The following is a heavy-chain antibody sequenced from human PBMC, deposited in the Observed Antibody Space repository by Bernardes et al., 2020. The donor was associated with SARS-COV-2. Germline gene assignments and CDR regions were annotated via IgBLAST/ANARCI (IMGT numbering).Heavy chain of an antibody. Sequence: GGSLRLSCAASGFTVSSNYMSWVRQALGKGLEWVSVIYSGGSTYYADSVKGRFTISRDNSKNTLYLQMNSLRAEDTAVYYCARDGGYSSRDDAFDIWGQGTMVTVSS. CDR1: GFTVSSNY. CDR2: IYSGGST. J-gene: IGHJ3*02. D-gene: IGHD6-13*01. V-gene: IGHV3-66*02. CDR3: ARDGGYSSRDDAFDI.